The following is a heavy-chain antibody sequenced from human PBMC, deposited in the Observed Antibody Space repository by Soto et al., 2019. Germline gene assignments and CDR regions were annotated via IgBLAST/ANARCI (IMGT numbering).Heavy chain of an antibody. CDR1: GGTFSRYS. D-gene: IGHD2-2*01. J-gene: IGHJ6*02. CDR3: VREDRDRETGLVPAAIDGMDV. CDR2: IVPIFGIA. Sequence: QVQLVQSGAEVKKPGSSVKVCCKASGGTFSRYSITWVRQSPGHGLEWIGRIVPIFGIASYAQKFQGRVTITADESTSTAYMELSSLRSDDTAVYYCVREDRDRETGLVPAAIDGMDVWGQGTTVTVSS. V-gene: IGHV1-69*18.